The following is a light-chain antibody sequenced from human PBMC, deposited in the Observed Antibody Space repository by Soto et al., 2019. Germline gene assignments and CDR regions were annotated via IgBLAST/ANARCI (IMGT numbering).Light chain of an antibody. J-gene: IGKJ4*01. Sequence: EIVLTQSPATLSVSPGERATLSCRASQSVGDSLAWYQQKPGQAPRFLIYGASTRATGIPARFSGSGSGTEFTLTISSLQSEDAAVYYCQQYYNWPPFTFGGGTKVDIK. CDR3: QQYYNWPPFT. V-gene: IGKV3-15*01. CDR2: GAS. CDR1: QSVGDS.